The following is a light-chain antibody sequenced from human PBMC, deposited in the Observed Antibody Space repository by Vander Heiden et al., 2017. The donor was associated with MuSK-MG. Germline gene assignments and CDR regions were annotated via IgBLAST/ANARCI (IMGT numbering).Light chain of an antibody. V-gene: IGKV1-39*01. J-gene: IGKJ2*01. CDR2: AAS. CDR1: QSISSY. CDR3: QQNYSNPTFT. Sequence: DIQMTQSPSSLSASVGDRVTITFRASQSISSYLNWYQQKPGKAPKLLIYAASSLQSGVPSRFSGSGYGTDFTLTISSRQPEDFAAYYCQQNYSNPTFTFGQGTKLEIK.